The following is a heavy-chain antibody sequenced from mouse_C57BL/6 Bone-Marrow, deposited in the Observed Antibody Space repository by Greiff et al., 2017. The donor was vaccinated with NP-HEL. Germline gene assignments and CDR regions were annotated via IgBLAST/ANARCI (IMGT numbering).Heavy chain of an antibody. CDR2: IRNKANGYTT. Sequence: EVKLVESGGGLVQPGGSLSLSCAASGFTFTDYYMSWVRQPPGKALEWLGFIRNKANGYTTEYSASVKGRFTISRDNSQSILYLQMNALRSVDTATYYCARSSYYDYADNTSYAMDNRGQGNSVTVSS. V-gene: IGHV7-3*01. J-gene: IGHJ4*01. D-gene: IGHD2-4*01. CDR1: GFTFTDYY. CDR3: ARSSYYDYADNTSYAMDN.